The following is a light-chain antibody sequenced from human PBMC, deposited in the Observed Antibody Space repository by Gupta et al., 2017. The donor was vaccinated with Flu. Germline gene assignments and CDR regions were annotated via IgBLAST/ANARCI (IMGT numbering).Light chain of an antibody. CDR2: RTN. CDR3: RLSYGGVHV. Sequence: VVTPEPSLTVSPGGTVTLTCASSTEAVTSGYFPNWFQQKPGQAPRELIYRTNNNHAGAPARCSGSRNGGKAALTLAGVQNEDEDEYVCRLSYGGVHVFGGGTKLTVL. J-gene: IGLJ2*01. CDR1: TEAVTSGYF. V-gene: IGLV7-43*01.